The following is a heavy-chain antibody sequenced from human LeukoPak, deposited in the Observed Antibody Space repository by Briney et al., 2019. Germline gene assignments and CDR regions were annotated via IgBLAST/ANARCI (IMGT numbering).Heavy chain of an antibody. Sequence: SETLSLTCTVSGGSISSYYWSWIRQPPGKGLEWIGYIYCSGSTNYNPSLKSRVTISVDTSKNQFSQKLSSVTAADTAVYYCARRRAYYFDYWGQGTLVTVSS. CDR3: ARRRAYYFDY. J-gene: IGHJ4*02. V-gene: IGHV4-59*08. CDR2: IYCSGST. CDR1: GGSISSYY.